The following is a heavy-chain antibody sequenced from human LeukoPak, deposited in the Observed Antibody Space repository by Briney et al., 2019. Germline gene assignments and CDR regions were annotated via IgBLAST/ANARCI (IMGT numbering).Heavy chain of an antibody. CDR3: ARESTNYDFSSY. J-gene: IGHJ4*02. Sequence: SETPSLTCTVSGGSISSGSYYWSWIRQPAGKGLEWIGRIYTSGSTNYNPSLKSRVTISVDTSKNQFSLKLSSVTAADTAVYYCARESTNYDFSSYWGQGTLVTVSS. D-gene: IGHD3-3*01. CDR2: IYTSGST. CDR1: GGSISSGSYY. V-gene: IGHV4-61*02.